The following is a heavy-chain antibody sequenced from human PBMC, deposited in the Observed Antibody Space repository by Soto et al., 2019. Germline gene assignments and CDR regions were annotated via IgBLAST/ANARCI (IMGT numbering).Heavy chain of an antibody. CDR1: GGSISSYY. V-gene: IGHV4-59*01. CDR2: IYYSGST. D-gene: IGHD3-3*01. CDR3: ARLRFLEWLFKTENWFDP. Sequence: PSETLSLTCTVSGGSISSYYWSWIRQPPGKGLGWIGYIYYSGSTNYNPSLKSRVTISVDTSKNQFSLKLSSVTAADTAVYYCARLRFLEWLFKTENWFDPWGQGTLVTVS. J-gene: IGHJ5*02.